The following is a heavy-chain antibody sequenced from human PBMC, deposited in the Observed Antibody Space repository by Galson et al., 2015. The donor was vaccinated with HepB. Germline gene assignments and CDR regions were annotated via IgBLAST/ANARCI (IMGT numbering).Heavy chain of an antibody. CDR3: ASLLIAAADYYYGMDV. Sequence: SLRLSCAASGFTFSSYSMNWVRQAPGKGLEWVSSISSSSSYIYYADSVKGRFTISRDNAKNSLYLQMNSLRAEDTAVYYCASLLIAAADYYYGMDVWGQGTTVTVSS. J-gene: IGHJ6*02. V-gene: IGHV3-21*01. CDR2: ISSSSSYI. D-gene: IGHD6-13*01. CDR1: GFTFSSYS.